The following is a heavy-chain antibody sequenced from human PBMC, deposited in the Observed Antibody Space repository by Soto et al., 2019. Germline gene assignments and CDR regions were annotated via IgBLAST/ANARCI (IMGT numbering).Heavy chain of an antibody. J-gene: IGHJ2*01. V-gene: IGHV3-23*01. CDR2: ISGSGGST. CDR1: GFTFSSYA. CDR3: AKDGSGWYGSVSWCFAL. D-gene: IGHD6-19*01. Sequence: EVQLLESGGGLVQPGGSLRLSCAASGFTFSSYAMSWVRQAPGKGLEWVSAISGSGGSTYYADSVKGRFTISRDNSKHTLYLHMNSLSAEDTAVYYCAKDGSGWYGSVSWCFALWGRGTLVTVSS.